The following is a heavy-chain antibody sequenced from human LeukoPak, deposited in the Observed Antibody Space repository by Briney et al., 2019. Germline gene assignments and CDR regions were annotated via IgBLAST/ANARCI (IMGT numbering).Heavy chain of an antibody. CDR2: IRSKADGGTT. V-gene: IGHV3-49*04. Sequence: PGGSLRLSCTASRFTFGDYAMSWVRQAPGKGLEWVGFIRSKADGGTTEYAASVKGRFTISRDDSKSIAYLQMNSLKTEDTAVYYCTSSTVTTPYYYYYYGMDVWGQGTTVTVSS. D-gene: IGHD4-11*01. J-gene: IGHJ6*02. CDR1: RFTFGDYA. CDR3: TSSTVTTPYYYYYYGMDV.